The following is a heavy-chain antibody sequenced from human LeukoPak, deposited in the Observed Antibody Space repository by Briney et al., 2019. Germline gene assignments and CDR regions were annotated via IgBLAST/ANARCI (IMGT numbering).Heavy chain of an antibody. Sequence: RPGGSLRLSCAASGFTFDDYGMSWVRQAPGKGLEWVSGINWNGGSTGYADSVKGRFTISRDNSKNTLYLQMNSLRAEDTAVYYCAKDIFTGIAAAGAIDYWGQGTLVTVSS. V-gene: IGHV3-20*04. D-gene: IGHD6-13*01. J-gene: IGHJ4*02. CDR1: GFTFDDYG. CDR2: INWNGGST. CDR3: AKDIFTGIAAAGAIDY.